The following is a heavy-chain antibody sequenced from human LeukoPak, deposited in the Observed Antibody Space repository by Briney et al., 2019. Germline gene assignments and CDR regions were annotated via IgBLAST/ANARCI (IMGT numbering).Heavy chain of an antibody. J-gene: IGHJ4*02. CDR2: IYYSGST. CDR3: ARVTAAEKYYFDY. V-gene: IGHV4-31*11. D-gene: IGHD6-13*01. CDR1: GGSFSGYY. Sequence: SETLSLTCAVYGGSFSGYYWSWFRQHPGKGLEWIGYIYYSGSTYYNPSLKSRVTISVDTSKNQFSLKLSSVTAADTAVYYCARVTAAEKYYFDYWGQGTLVTVSS.